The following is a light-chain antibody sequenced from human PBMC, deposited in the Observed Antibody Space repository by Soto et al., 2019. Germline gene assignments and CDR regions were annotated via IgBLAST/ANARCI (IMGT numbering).Light chain of an antibody. J-gene: IGKJ1*01. CDR2: GAS. CDR1: QSVSTK. V-gene: IGKV3D-15*01. Sequence: EIVMTQSPATLSVSPGERATLSCRASQSVSTKLAWYQQKPGQAPRLLIYGASTRATGIPARFSGSGSGTEFTLTISSLQSEDFATYYCQHYNSYSEAFGQGTKVELK. CDR3: QHYNSYSEA.